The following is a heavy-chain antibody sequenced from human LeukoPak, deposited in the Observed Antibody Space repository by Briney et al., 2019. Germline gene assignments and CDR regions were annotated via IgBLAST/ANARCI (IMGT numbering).Heavy chain of an antibody. CDR3: ARGIAARRDPFDY. V-gene: IGHV1-2*02. CDR2: INPNSGGT. CDR1: GYTFIGYY. D-gene: IGHD6-6*01. Sequence: ASVKVSCKASGYTFIGYYMHWVRQAPGQGLEWMGWINPNSGGTNYAQKFQGRVTMTRDTSISTAYMELSRLRSDDTAVYYCARGIAARRDPFDYWGQGTLVTVSS. J-gene: IGHJ4*02.